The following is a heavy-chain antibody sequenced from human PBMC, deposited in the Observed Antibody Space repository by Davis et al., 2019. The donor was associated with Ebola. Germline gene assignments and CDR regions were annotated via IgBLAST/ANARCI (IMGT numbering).Heavy chain of an antibody. J-gene: IGHJ6*02. CDR3: AAEWGVSDGMDV. CDR1: GFTFTSSA. Sequence: SVKVSCKASGFTFTSSAVQWVRQARGQRLEWIGWIVVGSGNTNYAQKFQERVTITRDMSTSTAYMELSSLRSEDTAVYYCAAEWGVSDGMDVWGQGTTVTVSS. D-gene: IGHD1-26*01. CDR2: IVVGSGNT. V-gene: IGHV1-58*01.